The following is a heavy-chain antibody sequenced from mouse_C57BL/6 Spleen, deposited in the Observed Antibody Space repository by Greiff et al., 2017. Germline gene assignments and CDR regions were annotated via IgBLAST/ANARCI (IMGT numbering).Heavy chain of an antibody. CDR1: GFTFSDYY. CDR3: ARHAYYSSYWYFDV. CDR2: ISNGGGST. Sequence: EVKLVESGGGLVQPGGSLKLSCAASGFTFSDYYMYWVRQTPEKRLEWVAYISNGGGSTYYPDTVKGRFTISRDNAKNTLYLQMSRLKSEDTAMYYCARHAYYSSYWYFDVWGTGTTVTVSS. J-gene: IGHJ1*03. D-gene: IGHD2-12*01. V-gene: IGHV5-12*01.